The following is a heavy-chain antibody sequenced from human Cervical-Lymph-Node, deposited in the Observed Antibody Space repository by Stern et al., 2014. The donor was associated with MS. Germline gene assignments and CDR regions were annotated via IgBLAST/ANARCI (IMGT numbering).Heavy chain of an antibody. D-gene: IGHD2/OR15-2a*01. Sequence: QVQLQESGPGLVKPSGTLSLTCAVSGGSVSSTNWWSWVRQSPGKGLEWIGNIYHSGASNSRRSLRSRVSISLDTSKNHLSLHLTSVTAADTAVYYCARERQQYCNSEGCSYWYFDLWGRGTLVTVSS. V-gene: IGHV4-4*02. CDR2: IYHSGAS. CDR1: GGSVSSTNW. CDR3: ARERQQYCNSEGCSYWYFDL. J-gene: IGHJ2*01.